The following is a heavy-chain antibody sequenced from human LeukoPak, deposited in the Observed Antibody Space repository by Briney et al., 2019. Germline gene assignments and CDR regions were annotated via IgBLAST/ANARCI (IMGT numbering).Heavy chain of an antibody. CDR1: GFTFSSYS. D-gene: IGHD3-16*02. Sequence: GGSLRLSCAASGFTFSSYSMNWVRQAPGKGLEWVSSISSSSSYIYYADSVKGRFTISGDNAKNSLYLQMNSLRAEDTAVYYCALQGYQDAFDIWGQGTMVTVSS. CDR2: ISSSSSYI. J-gene: IGHJ3*02. CDR3: ALQGYQDAFDI. V-gene: IGHV3-21*01.